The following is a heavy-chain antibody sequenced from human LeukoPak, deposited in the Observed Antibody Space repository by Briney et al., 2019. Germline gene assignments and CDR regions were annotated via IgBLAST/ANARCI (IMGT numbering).Heavy chain of an antibody. J-gene: IGHJ3*02. Sequence: SETLSLTCTVSGGSISSGGYYWTWIRQHPGKGLEWIGYIHNSGSTYYSPSLKTRVTISVDRSKNQFSLKVSSVTAADTAVYYCARDRGAMLRGAPDDAFDIWGQGTMVTVSS. CDR1: GGSISSGGYY. D-gene: IGHD3-10*01. CDR2: IHNSGST. CDR3: ARDRGAMLRGAPDDAFDI. V-gene: IGHV4-31*03.